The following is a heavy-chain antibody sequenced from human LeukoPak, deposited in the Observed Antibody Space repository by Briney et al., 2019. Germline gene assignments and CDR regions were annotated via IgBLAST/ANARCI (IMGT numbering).Heavy chain of an antibody. D-gene: IGHD3-3*01. V-gene: IGHV4-31*03. J-gene: IGHJ5*02. Sequence: SETLSLTCTVSGGSISSGGYYWSWIRQHPGKGLEWIGYIYYSGSTYYNPSLKSRVTISVDTSKNQFSLELSSVTAADTAVYYCARGYDFWSGPLNWFDPWGQGTLVTVSS. CDR2: IYYSGST. CDR3: ARGYDFWSGPLNWFDP. CDR1: GGSISSGGYY.